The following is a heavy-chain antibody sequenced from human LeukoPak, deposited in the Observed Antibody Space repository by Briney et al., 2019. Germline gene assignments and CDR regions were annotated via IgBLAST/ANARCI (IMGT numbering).Heavy chain of an antibody. Sequence: GGSLRLSCAASGFTFSSYAMSWVRQAPGRGLEWVSAISGGGSTTYYADSVKGRFTISRDNSKNTLYLQMNSLRAEDTAVYYCARADDYGKNYGMDVWGKGTTVTVSS. CDR1: GFTFSSYA. CDR2: ISGGGSTT. V-gene: IGHV3-23*01. J-gene: IGHJ6*04. CDR3: ARADDYGKNYGMDV. D-gene: IGHD4-17*01.